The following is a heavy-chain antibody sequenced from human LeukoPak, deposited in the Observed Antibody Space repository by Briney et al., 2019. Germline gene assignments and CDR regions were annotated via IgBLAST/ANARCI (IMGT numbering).Heavy chain of an antibody. V-gene: IGHV1-69*13. J-gene: IGHJ4*02. Sequence: ASVKVSCTASGGTFSSYAISWVRQAPGQGLEWMGGIIPIFGTANYAQKFQGRVTITADESTSTAYMELRSLRSDDTAVYYCARDGAPLIDYWGQGTLVTVSS. CDR2: IIPIFGTA. CDR3: ARDGAPLIDY. CDR1: GGTFSSYA. D-gene: IGHD3-16*01.